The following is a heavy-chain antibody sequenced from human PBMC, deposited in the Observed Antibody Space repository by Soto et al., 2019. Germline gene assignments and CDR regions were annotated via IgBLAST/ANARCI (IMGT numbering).Heavy chain of an antibody. CDR2: INAGNGNT. Sequence: QVPLVQSGAEVKKPGASVKVSCKASGYTFTSYAMHWVRQAPGQRLEWMGWINAGNGNTKYSQKFQGRVTITRDTSASTAYMELSSLRSEDTAVYYCARAPAPTVTLDYWGQGTLVTVSS. V-gene: IGHV1-3*01. CDR1: GYTFTSYA. CDR3: ARAPAPTVTLDY. D-gene: IGHD4-17*01. J-gene: IGHJ4*02.